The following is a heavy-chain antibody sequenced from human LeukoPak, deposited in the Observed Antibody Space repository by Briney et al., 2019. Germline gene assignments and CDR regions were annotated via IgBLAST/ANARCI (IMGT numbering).Heavy chain of an antibody. CDR3: ARHFSSGYYDY. D-gene: IGHD3-22*01. CDR2: IYYSGST. V-gene: IGHV4-39*01. J-gene: IGHJ4*02. CDR1: GXSISSRRXY. Sequence: SEALSRTCTGSGXSISSRRXYWGXIRQPXGKGLEWIGSIYYSGSTYYNPSLKSRVTISVDTSKNQFSLKLSSVTAADTAVYYCARHFSSGYYDYWGQGTLVTVSS.